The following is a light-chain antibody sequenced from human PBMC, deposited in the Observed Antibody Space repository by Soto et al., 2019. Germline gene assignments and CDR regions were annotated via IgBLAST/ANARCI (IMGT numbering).Light chain of an antibody. CDR2: DAS. V-gene: IGKV1-9*01. CDR3: QQYNNWPQT. Sequence: DIQLTQSPSFLSASVGDRVTITCRASQGISTFLAWYQQHPGTAPKRLIYDASNLQSGVPSRFSGSGSGTEFTLTISSLQPEDFAVYYCQQYNNWPQTFGQGTKLEIK. CDR1: QGISTF. J-gene: IGKJ2*01.